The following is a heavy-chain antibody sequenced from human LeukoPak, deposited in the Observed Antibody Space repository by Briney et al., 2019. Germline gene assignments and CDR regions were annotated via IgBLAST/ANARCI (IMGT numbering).Heavy chain of an antibody. CDR3: ARLSTYYDFWSGYFNATYFDY. J-gene: IGHJ4*02. D-gene: IGHD3-3*01. CDR1: GGTFSSYA. Sequence: SVKVSCKASGGTFSSYAISWVRQAPGQGLEWMGGIIPIFGTANYAQKFQGRVTITADESTSTAYMELSSLRSEDTAVYYCARLSTYYDFWSGYFNATYFDYWGQGTLVTVSS. V-gene: IGHV1-69*13. CDR2: IIPIFGTA.